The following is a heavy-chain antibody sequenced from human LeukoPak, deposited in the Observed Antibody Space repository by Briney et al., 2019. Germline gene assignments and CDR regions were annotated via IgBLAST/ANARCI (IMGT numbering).Heavy chain of an antibody. D-gene: IGHD6-19*01. J-gene: IGHJ4*02. CDR2: ISAYNGNT. Sequence: GASVKVSCKASGYTFTSYGISWVRQAPGQGLEWMGWISAYNGNTNYAQKLQGRVTMTTDTSTGTAYMALRSLRSDDTAVYYCGRDGAVAGENDYWGQGTLVTVSS. V-gene: IGHV1-18*01. CDR1: GYTFTSYG. CDR3: GRDGAVAGENDY.